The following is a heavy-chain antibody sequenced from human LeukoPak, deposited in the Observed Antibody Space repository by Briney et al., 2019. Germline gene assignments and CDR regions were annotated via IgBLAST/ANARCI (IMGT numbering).Heavy chain of an antibody. CDR3: ARVSSRDGYIWGSYLDY. CDR1: GFTFSSYG. J-gene: IGHJ4*02. V-gene: IGHV3-33*01. D-gene: IGHD3-16*02. Sequence: GGSLRLSCAASGFTFSSYGMHWVRQAPGKGLEWVAVIWYDGSNKYYADSVKGRFPISRDNSKNTLYLQMNSLRAEDTAVYYCARVSSRDGYIWGSYLDYWGQGTLVTVSS. CDR2: IWYDGSNK.